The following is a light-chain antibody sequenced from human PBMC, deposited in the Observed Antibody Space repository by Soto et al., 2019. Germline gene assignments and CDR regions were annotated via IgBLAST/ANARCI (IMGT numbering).Light chain of an antibody. J-gene: IGLJ1*01. CDR3: SSYTSLTTLV. V-gene: IGLV2-14*01. CDR2: EVT. CDR1: SSDVGGYNY. Sequence: QSVLTQPASVSGSPGQSITISCTGTSSDVGGYNYVSWHQQHPGKAPKLMIYEVTNRPSGVSNRFSGSKSDKTASLTISGLQAEDEADYFCSSYTSLTTLVFGTGTKVTVL.